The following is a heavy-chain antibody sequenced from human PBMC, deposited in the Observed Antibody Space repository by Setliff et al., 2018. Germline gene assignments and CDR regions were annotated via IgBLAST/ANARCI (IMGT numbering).Heavy chain of an antibody. CDR1: GASITSYY. CDR2: IHNNGRI. D-gene: IGHD3-9*01. V-gene: IGHV4-59*08. J-gene: IGHJ6*04. CDR3: ARHALSFDSAWDV. Sequence: SETLSLTCSVSGASITSYYWSWIRQPPGKGLEWIAYIHNNGRIKYNPALKSRVTISLDTSKNQFTLNLNSATAADTAVYYCARHALSFDSAWDVWGKGTTVTVSS.